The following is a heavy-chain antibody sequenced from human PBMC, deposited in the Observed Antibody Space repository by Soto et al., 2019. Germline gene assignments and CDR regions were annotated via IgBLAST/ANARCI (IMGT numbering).Heavy chain of an antibody. Sequence: SETLSLTCAVSGGSISGGDYCWNWIRQPPGKGLEWIGYISYSGSTYYNPSLKSRVAMSLDTSKNQFSLKLSSVTAADTAVYYCARXRRYYGILTGYSNWFDPWGQGTLVTVSS. CDR2: ISYSGST. D-gene: IGHD3-9*01. J-gene: IGHJ5*02. CDR1: GGSISGGDYC. CDR3: ARXRRYYGILTGYSNWFDP. V-gene: IGHV4-30-4*01.